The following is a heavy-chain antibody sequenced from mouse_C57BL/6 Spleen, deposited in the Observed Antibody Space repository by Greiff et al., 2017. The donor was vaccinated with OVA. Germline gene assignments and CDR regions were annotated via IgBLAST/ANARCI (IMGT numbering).Heavy chain of an antibody. CDR1: GYTFTAYT. CDR2: FYPASSSI. V-gene: IGHV1-62-2*01. CDR3: ARSEDPAGTFDY. Sequence: QVQLQQSGAELVIPGASVKLSCKASGYTFTAYTIHWVKQRSGQGLEWIGWFYPASSSINYNEKFKDKSTLTADKSSSTVYMELSRLTSEDSAVYFCARSEDPAGTFDYWGQGTTLTVSA. D-gene: IGHD4-1*01. J-gene: IGHJ2*01.